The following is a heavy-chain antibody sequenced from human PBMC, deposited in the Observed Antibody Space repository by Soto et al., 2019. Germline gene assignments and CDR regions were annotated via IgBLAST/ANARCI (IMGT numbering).Heavy chain of an antibody. J-gene: IGHJ5*02. CDR1: GFTFSTYA. V-gene: IGHV3-23*01. CDR3: AKDYYDSSGYVNWFDP. Sequence: GGSLRLSCAASGFTFSTYAMTWVRQAPGKGLEWVSSISGSGGSTYYADSVKGRFTISRDNSKNSLYLQMNSLRAEDTAVYYCAKDYYDSSGYVNWFDPWGQGTLVTVPQ. CDR2: ISGSGGST. D-gene: IGHD3-22*01.